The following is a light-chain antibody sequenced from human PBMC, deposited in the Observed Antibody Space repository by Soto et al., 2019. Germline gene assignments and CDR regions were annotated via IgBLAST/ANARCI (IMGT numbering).Light chain of an antibody. Sequence: IQLTQSPSSLSASVGDRVTVTCRASQAIGNYLDWFPQKPGKAPDHMISAAFTVRSGVPSRFSGRGPGTEFTLTISGLQPEDFATYYFLQQTSYPYTFGQGTKLQVQ. J-gene: IGKJ2*01. CDR2: AAF. CDR3: LQQTSYPYT. V-gene: IGKV1-17*01. CDR1: QAIGNY.